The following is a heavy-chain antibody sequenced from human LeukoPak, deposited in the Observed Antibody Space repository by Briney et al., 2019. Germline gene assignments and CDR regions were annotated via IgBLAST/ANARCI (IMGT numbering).Heavy chain of an antibody. CDR2: IKQDGSEK. CDR1: GFTFSSYW. Sequence: GGSLRLSCAASGFTFSSYWMSWVRQAPGKGLEWVANIKQDGSEKYYVDSVKGRFTISRDNAKNSLYLQMNSLRAEDTAVYYCARHSQYDSSGYFNYYYYYMDVWGKGTTVTVSS. V-gene: IGHV3-7*01. J-gene: IGHJ6*03. D-gene: IGHD3-22*01. CDR3: ARHSQYDSSGYFNYYYYYMDV.